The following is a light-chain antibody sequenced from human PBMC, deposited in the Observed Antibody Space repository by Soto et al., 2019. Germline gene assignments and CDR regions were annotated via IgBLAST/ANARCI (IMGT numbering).Light chain of an antibody. Sequence: EIVMTQSPATLSVSPGERATLSCRASQSVSSNLAWYQQEPGQAPRLLIYGASTRATGIPARFSGRGSATEFTLTISSLQSEDCAVYYCQQCNDWPHTFGQGTKLEIK. V-gene: IGKV3-15*01. CDR1: QSVSSN. CDR2: GAS. J-gene: IGKJ2*01. CDR3: QQCNDWPHT.